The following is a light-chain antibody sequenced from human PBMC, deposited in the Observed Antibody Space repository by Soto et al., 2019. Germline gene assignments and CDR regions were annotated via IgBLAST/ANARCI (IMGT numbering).Light chain of an antibody. CDR2: DVS. J-gene: IGLJ1*01. V-gene: IGLV2-14*01. CDR3: SSHLGRRTLSGV. Sequence: QSVLTQPASVSGSPGQSITVSCTGTTSDVGGYDYVAWYQQHPGKAPKLMIYDVSSRPSGVSNRFSGSKSGNTASLTISGLQAEDEADYYCSSHLGRRTLSGVFGTGTKFTVL. CDR1: TSDVGGYDY.